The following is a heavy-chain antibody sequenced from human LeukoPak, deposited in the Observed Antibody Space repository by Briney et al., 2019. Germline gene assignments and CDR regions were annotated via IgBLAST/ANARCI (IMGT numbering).Heavy chain of an antibody. Sequence: ASVKVSCKASGYTFTSYYMHWVRQAPGQGLEWMGIINPSGGSTSYAQKFQGRVTMTRDTSKNQFSLKLSSVTAADTAVYYCARGRYSGSYNDYWGQGTLVTVSS. D-gene: IGHD1-26*01. CDR2: INPSGGST. V-gene: IGHV1-46*01. CDR3: ARGRYSGSYNDY. J-gene: IGHJ4*02. CDR1: GYTFTSYY.